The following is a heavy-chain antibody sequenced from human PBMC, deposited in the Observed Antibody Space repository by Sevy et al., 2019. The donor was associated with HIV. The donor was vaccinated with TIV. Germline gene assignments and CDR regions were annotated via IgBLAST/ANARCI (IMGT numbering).Heavy chain of an antibody. CDR2: TKNKANTYTT. V-gene: IGHV3-72*01. D-gene: IGHD3-3*01. CDR1: GLTVSDHY. Sequence: GGSLRLSCAASGLTVSDHYMDWVRQAPGKGLEWVGRTKNKANTYTTEYAASVKGRFTISSDDSWNSMYLQMNGLKTEDTAVYYCVGSNKNYDLNSWGQGTLVTVSS. CDR3: VGSNKNYDLNS. J-gene: IGHJ4*02.